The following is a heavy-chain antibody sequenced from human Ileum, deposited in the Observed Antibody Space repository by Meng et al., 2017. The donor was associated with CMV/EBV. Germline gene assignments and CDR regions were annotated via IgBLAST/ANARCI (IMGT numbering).Heavy chain of an antibody. CDR3: AKDFYDILTGYYFDY. Sequence: SGFTFSSFGMHWVRQAAGKGPEWVAVIWYDGSNKYYADSVKGRFTISRDNSKNTVYLQMNSLRAEDTAIYYCAKDFYDILTGYYFDYWGQGTLVTVSS. D-gene: IGHD3-9*01. CDR1: GFTFSSFG. J-gene: IGHJ4*02. V-gene: IGHV3-33*06. CDR2: IWYDGSNK.